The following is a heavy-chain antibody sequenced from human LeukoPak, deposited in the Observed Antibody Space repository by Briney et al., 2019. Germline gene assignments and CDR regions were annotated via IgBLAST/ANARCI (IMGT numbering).Heavy chain of an antibody. Sequence: GASVKVSCKASGYTFTGYYMHWVRQAPGQGLEWMGIINPSGGSTSYAQKFQGRVTMTRDTSTSTVYMELSSLRSEDTAVYYCARDRIVVVPAAIETDAFDIWGQGTMVTVSS. CDR1: GYTFTGYY. CDR2: INPSGGST. V-gene: IGHV1-46*01. CDR3: ARDRIVVVPAAIETDAFDI. D-gene: IGHD2-2*01. J-gene: IGHJ3*02.